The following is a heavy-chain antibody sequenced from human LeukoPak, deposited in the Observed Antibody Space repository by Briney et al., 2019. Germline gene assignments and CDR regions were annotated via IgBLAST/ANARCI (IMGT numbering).Heavy chain of an antibody. CDR1: GYTFTSYG. V-gene: IGHV1-18*01. CDR3: ARDLGGYSSGWYDY. Sequence: GASVKVSCKASGYTFTSYGISWVRQAPGQGLEWMGWISAYNGNTNYAQKLQGRVTMTTDTSTSTAYMELRSLRSDDTAVYYCARDLGGYSSGWYDYWGQGTLVTVSS. CDR2: ISAYNGNT. J-gene: IGHJ4*02. D-gene: IGHD6-19*01.